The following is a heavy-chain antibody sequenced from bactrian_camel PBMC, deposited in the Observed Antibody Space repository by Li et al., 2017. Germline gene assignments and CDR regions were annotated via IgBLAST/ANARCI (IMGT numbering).Heavy chain of an antibody. Sequence: LVESGGGSVQAGGSLRLSCAVSGYIYNTHCMGWFRQTPTPGSARERVATINNYDVTEYKDSVKGRFTISKDNAKNTLYLQMNSLKPEDTAMYYCTVENGRTSCNGYGYWGQGTQVTVS. CDR2: INNYDVT. V-gene: IGHV3S53*01. J-gene: IGHJ4*01. CDR1: GYIYNTHC. D-gene: IGHD5*01. CDR3: TVENGRTSCNGYGY.